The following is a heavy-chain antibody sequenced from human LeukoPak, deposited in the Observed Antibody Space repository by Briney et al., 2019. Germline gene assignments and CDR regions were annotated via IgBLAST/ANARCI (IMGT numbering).Heavy chain of an antibody. Sequence: GGSLRLSCAASGFTFNSYGMSWVRQAPGKGLEWVSTISGSGGETNYADSVKGRCTISRDNSKYTLYLKMNSLRVADTAVYYCANGLAVTAPTYWYFDLWGRGTLVTVSS. CDR3: ANGLAVTAPTYWYFDL. V-gene: IGHV3-23*01. CDR2: ISGSGGET. D-gene: IGHD2-21*02. J-gene: IGHJ2*01. CDR1: GFTFNSYG.